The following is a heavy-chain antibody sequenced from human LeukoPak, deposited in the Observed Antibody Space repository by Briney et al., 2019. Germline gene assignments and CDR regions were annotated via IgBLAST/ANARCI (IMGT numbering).Heavy chain of an antibody. Sequence: ASVRVSCKASGYTFTSNDINWVRQATGQGLEWMGWMNPNSGHTGYSQKFQGRVTMTRDTSISTAYMELSGLRSEDTAVYYCARGTVSGVPYFFVSWGQGALVTVSS. V-gene: IGHV1-8*01. CDR2: MNPNSGHT. D-gene: IGHD3-3*01. CDR1: GYTFTSND. J-gene: IGHJ4*02. CDR3: ARGTVSGVPYFFVS.